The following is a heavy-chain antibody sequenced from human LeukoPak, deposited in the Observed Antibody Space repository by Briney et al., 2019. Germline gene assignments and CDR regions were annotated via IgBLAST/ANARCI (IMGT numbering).Heavy chain of an antibody. J-gene: IGHJ6*03. CDR3: ARETVAPYCSSTSCYYYYMDV. CDR1: GGSISSYY. V-gene: IGHV4-4*07. Sequence: SETLSLTCTVSGGSISSYYWSWIRQPAGKGLEWIGRIYTSGSTNYNPSLKSRVTMSVDTSKNQFSLKLISVTAADTAVYYCARETVAPYCSSTSCYYYYMDVWGKGTTVTVSS. D-gene: IGHD2-2*01. CDR2: IYTSGST.